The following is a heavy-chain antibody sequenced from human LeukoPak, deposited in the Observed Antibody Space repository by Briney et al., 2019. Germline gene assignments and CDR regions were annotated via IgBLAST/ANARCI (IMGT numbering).Heavy chain of an antibody. Sequence: SETLSLTCAVYGGSFSGYYWSWIRQPPGKGLEWIGEINHSGSTNYNPSLKSRVTISVDTSKNQSSLKLSSVTAADTAVYYCARMYSSSWYQGWYFDLWGRGTLVTVSS. V-gene: IGHV4-34*01. CDR3: ARMYSSSWYQGWYFDL. CDR2: INHSGST. J-gene: IGHJ2*01. CDR1: GGSFSGYY. D-gene: IGHD6-13*01.